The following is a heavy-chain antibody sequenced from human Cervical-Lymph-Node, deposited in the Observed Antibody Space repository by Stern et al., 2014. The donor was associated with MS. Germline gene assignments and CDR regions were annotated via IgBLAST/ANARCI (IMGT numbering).Heavy chain of an antibody. CDR3: ARNPNLGDSGGTY. Sequence: VQLVESGGALVQPGGSLRLSCAASGFTFSRYWMHWVRQVPGKGLGWVSRINGDASTTYYADAVKGRFTISRDNAKNRLYLQMNSLRAEDTAVYYCARNPNLGDSGGTYWGQGTLVTVSS. V-gene: IGHV3-74*02. D-gene: IGHD4-17*01. CDR2: INGDASTT. CDR1: GFTFSRYW. J-gene: IGHJ4*02.